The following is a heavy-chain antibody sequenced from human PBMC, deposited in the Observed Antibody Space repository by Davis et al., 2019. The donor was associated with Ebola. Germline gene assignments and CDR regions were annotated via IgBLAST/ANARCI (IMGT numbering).Heavy chain of an antibody. V-gene: IGHV3-21*01. CDR1: GFTFSSYY. CDR2: ISSSSNYI. J-gene: IGHJ4*02. Sequence: GESLKISCAASGFTFSSYYMNWVRQAPGKGLEWVSSISSSSNYIYYADSMKGRFTISRDNAKNSLFLQMNSLRAEDTAVYYCAKYIGRALDYWGQGTLVTVSS. CDR3: AKYIGRALDY. D-gene: IGHD5-12*01.